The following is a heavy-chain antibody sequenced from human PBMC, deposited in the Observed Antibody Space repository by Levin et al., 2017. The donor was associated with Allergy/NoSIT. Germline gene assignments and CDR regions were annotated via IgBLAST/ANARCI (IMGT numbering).Heavy chain of an antibody. V-gene: IGHV3-23*01. CDR1: GFTFSSYA. Sequence: GGSLRLSCAASGFTFSSYAMSWVRQAPGKGLEWVSAISGSGGSTYYADSVKGRFTISRDNSKNTLYLQMNSLRAEDTAVYYCAKVMVRGVIIEAFFDYWGQGTLVTVSS. CDR2: ISGSGGST. D-gene: IGHD3-10*01. J-gene: IGHJ4*02. CDR3: AKVMVRGVIIEAFFDY.